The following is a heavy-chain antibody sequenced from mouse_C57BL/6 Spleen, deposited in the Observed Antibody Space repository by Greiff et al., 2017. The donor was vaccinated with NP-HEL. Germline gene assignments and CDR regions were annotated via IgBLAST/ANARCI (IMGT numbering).Heavy chain of an antibody. J-gene: IGHJ2*01. CDR1: GYTFTSYW. CDR3: ARGAPFDY. D-gene: IGHD1-3*01. Sequence: QVQLQQPGAELVRPGSSVKLSCKASGYTFTSYWMDWVKQRPGQGLEWIGNIYPSDSETHYNQKFKDKATLTVDKSSSTAYMQLSSLTSEDSAVYYCARGAPFDYRGQGTTLTVSS. CDR2: IYPSDSET. V-gene: IGHV1-61*01.